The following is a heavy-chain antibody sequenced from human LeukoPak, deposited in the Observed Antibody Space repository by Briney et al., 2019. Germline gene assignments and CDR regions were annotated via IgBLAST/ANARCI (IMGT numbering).Heavy chain of an antibody. Sequence: ASVKVSCKASGYTFTSYYMHWVRQAPGQGLEWMGIINPSGGSTSYAQKFQGRVTITTDESTSTAYMELSSLRSEDTAVYYCARDRAGSITIFGVVSGAFDIWGQGTMVTVSS. CDR1: GYTFTSYY. CDR2: INPSGGST. V-gene: IGHV1-46*01. D-gene: IGHD3-3*01. CDR3: ARDRAGSITIFGVVSGAFDI. J-gene: IGHJ3*02.